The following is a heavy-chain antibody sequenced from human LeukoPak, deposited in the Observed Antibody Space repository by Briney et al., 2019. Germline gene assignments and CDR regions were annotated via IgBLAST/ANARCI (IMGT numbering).Heavy chain of an antibody. CDR3: ANQVSTFSGSYWLRN. V-gene: IGHV3-30*02. CDR1: GFTFSSYG. D-gene: IGHD1-26*01. Sequence: GGSLRLSCAASGFTFSSYGMHWVRQAPGKGLEWVAFIRYDGSNKYYADSVKGRFTISRDNSKNTLYLQMNSLRAEDTAVYYCANQVSTFSGSYWLRNWGQGTLVTVSS. CDR2: IRYDGSNK. J-gene: IGHJ4*02.